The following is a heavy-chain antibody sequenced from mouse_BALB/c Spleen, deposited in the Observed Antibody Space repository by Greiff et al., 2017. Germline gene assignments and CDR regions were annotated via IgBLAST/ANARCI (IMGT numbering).Heavy chain of an antibody. CDR2: ILGGGST. V-gene: IGHV2-6-4*01. CDR3: AEGDYGNPFAY. J-gene: IGHJ3*01. Sequence: VQLVESGPGLVAPSQSLSIPCTVSGFSLFRIRVHWVRQPPGKGLEWLGMILGGGSTDYNSALKSRLSISKDNSKSQVFIKMNSLQTDDTSMYYCAEGDYGNPFAYWGQGTLVTVSA. D-gene: IGHD2-1*01. CDR1: GFSLFRIR.